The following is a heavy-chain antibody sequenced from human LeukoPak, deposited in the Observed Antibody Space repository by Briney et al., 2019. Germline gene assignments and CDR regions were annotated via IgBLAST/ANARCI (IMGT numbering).Heavy chain of an antibody. Sequence: PSETLSLTCTVSGGSISSSSYYWGWIRQPPGKGLEWIGSIYYSGSTYYNPSLKSRFTRSVDTYKNQFSLKLSSVTAADTAVYYCARRYRDGSTTFAYWGQGTLVTVSS. J-gene: IGHJ4*02. D-gene: IGHD5-24*01. CDR2: IYYSGST. CDR3: ARRYRDGSTTFAY. V-gene: IGHV4-39*01. CDR1: GGSISSSSYY.